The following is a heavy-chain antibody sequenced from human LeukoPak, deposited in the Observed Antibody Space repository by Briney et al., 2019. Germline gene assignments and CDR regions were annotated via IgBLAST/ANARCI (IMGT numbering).Heavy chain of an antibody. CDR2: IYYSGST. D-gene: IGHD3-3*01. Sequence: SETLSLTCTVSGDSISSYYWSWIRQPPGKGLEWIGYIYYSGSTNYNPSLKSRVTISVDTSKNQFSLKLSSVTAADTAVYYCALRDYDFWSGYYTEWGQGTLVTVSS. CDR1: GDSISSYY. CDR3: ALRDYDFWSGYYTE. V-gene: IGHV4-59*01. J-gene: IGHJ4*02.